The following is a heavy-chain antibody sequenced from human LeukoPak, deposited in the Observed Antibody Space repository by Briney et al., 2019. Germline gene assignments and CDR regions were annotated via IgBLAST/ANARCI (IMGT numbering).Heavy chain of an antibody. J-gene: IGHJ4*02. CDR3: ARDGYCSSTSCYYFDY. CDR1: GFTFSNYW. D-gene: IGHD2-2*01. V-gene: IGHV3-74*01. Sequence: GGSLRLTCAASGFTFSNYWIHWVRQAPGKGLVWVSRINSDGSSTSYADSVKGRFTISRDNAKNTLYLQMNSLRAEDTAVYYCARDGYCSSTSCYYFDYWGQGTLVTVSS. CDR2: INSDGSST.